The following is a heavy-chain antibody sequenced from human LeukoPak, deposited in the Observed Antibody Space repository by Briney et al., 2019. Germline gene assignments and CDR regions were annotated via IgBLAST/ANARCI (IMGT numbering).Heavy chain of an antibody. V-gene: IGHV4-39*07. D-gene: IGHD1-26*01. Sequence: SYALSLPCTVSGCCIRNSSYYWGWIRPPPGKGLEGFGSIYYSGSNHHHPSLKTRVTISVDTSKNQFCLKLSSVTAADPAVYYCARLDGRMGATLALFDPWGQGTLVTVSS. CDR2: IYYSGSN. CDR3: ARLDGRMGATLALFDP. CDR1: GCCIRNSSYY. J-gene: IGHJ5*02.